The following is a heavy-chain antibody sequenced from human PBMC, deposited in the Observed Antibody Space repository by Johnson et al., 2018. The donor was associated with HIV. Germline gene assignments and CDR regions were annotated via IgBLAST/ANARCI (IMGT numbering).Heavy chain of an antibody. J-gene: IGHJ3*02. D-gene: IGHD1-26*01. CDR2: ISYDGSNK. CDR1: GFTFSSYG. Sequence: QVQLVESGGGVVQPGRSLRLSCAVSGFTFSSYGMHWVRRAPGKGLEWVAVISYDGSNKYYADSVKGRFTISRDNSKNSLYLQMDSLRVEDTAVYYCARDRVYSGSYYSGAFDIWGPGTMVTVSS. V-gene: IGHV3-30*03. CDR3: ARDRVYSGSYYSGAFDI.